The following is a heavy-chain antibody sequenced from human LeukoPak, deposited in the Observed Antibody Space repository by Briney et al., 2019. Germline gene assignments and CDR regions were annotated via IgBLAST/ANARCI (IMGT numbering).Heavy chain of an antibody. V-gene: IGHV3-21*04. CDR2: ISYTGTYI. CDR1: AFSLSAYN. D-gene: IGHD1-26*01. J-gene: IGHJ4*02. Sequence: PGGSLRLSCAASAFSLSAYNMNWVRQAPGKGLEWVSSISYTGTYIYYADSVKGRFTISRDNAQNSLYLQMNRLRAEDTAIYYCVRDRGTYRPIDYWGQGTLVTVSS. CDR3: VRDRGTYRPIDY.